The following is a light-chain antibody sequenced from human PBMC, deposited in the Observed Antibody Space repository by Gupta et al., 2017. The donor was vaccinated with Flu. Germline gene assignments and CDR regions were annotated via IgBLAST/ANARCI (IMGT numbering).Light chain of an antibody. J-gene: IGLJ3*02. CDR2: STN. CDR3: VLYMGSSTRV. CDR1: SGSVSTSYY. Sequence: QTVVTQDPSLSVSSGGTVTLTCGLSSGSVSTSYYPSWYQQTPGQAPRTLIYSTNTRSSGVPDRFSGSILGNKAALTITGAQADDESDYYCVLYMGSSTRVFGGGTKLTVL. V-gene: IGLV8-61*01.